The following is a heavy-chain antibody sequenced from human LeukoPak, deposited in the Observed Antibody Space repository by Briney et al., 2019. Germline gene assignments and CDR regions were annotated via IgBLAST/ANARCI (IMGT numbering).Heavy chain of an antibody. V-gene: IGHV4-61*02. D-gene: IGHD3-16*01. CDR1: GGSINSDTDY. J-gene: IGHJ4*02. CDR2: VYPGGTT. Sequence: SETQSLTCTVSGGSINSDTDYWSWVRQPAGKGLEWIGCVYPGGTTNYNPSLKSRVTISVDTSKNQFSLKLSSVTAADTAVYYCARGNPFYVPRAHTYYFDYWGQGTLVTVSS. CDR3: ARGNPFYVPRAHTYYFDY.